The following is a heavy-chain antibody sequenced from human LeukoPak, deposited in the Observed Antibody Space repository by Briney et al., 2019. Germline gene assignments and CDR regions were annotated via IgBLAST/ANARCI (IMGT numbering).Heavy chain of an antibody. CDR2: IYYSGST. J-gene: IGHJ4*02. CDR3: ARRKYFDY. Sequence: PSETLSLTCAVYGGSFSGYYWSWIRQPPGKGLEWIGYIYYSGSTYYNPSLKSRVTISVDTSKNQFSLKLSSVTAADTAVYYCARRKYFDYWGQGTLVTVSS. V-gene: IGHV4-34*09. CDR1: GGSFSGYY.